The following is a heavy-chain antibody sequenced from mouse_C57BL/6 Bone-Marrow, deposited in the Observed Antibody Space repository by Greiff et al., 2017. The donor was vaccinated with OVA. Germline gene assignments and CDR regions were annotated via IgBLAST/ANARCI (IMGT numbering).Heavy chain of an antibody. V-gene: IGHV5-16*01. D-gene: IGHD2-2*01. CDR3: ARGSGYDGYFDY. Sequence: EVKLMESEGGLVQPGSSMKLSCTASGFTFSDYYMAWVRQVPEKGLEWVANINYDGSSTYYLDSLKSRFIISRDNAKNILYLQMSSLKSEDTATYYCARGSGYDGYFDYWGQGTTLTVSS. J-gene: IGHJ2*01. CDR1: GFTFSDYY. CDR2: INYDGSST.